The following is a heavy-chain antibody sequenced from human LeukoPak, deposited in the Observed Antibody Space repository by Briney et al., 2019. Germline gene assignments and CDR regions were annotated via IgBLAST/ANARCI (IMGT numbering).Heavy chain of an antibody. CDR3: ARGVEPLAANTLAY. CDR2: LYSDGNT. J-gene: IGHJ4*02. Sequence: GVSLSLSCAASGFTVITNALTWVRQAPGKGLEWVSVLYSDGNTKYADSVQGRFTISRDNSTNTLYLEMNSLSPDDTAVYYCARGVEPLAANTLAYWGQGTLVTVSS. V-gene: IGHV3-53*01. CDR1: GFTVITNA. D-gene: IGHD1-14*01.